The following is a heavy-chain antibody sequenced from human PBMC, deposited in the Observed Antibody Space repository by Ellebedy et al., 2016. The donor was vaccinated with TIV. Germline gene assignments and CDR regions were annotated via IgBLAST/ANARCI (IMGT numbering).Heavy chain of an antibody. Sequence: GGSLRLSXAASGFTFNSYAMHWVRQAPGKGLEWVAVISYDGSNKYYADSVKGRFTISRDNAKNSLYLQMNSLRAEDTAVYYCTRDEGFSNYWGQGTLVTVSS. CDR1: GFTFNSYA. CDR3: TRDEGFSNY. V-gene: IGHV3-30-3*01. D-gene: IGHD3-3*01. CDR2: ISYDGSNK. J-gene: IGHJ4*02.